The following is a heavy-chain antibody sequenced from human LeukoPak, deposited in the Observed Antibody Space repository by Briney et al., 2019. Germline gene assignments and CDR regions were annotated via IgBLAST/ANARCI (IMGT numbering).Heavy chain of an antibody. Sequence: GGSLRLSCAASGFTFSDYYMSWIRQAPGKGLEWVSYISSSGSTIYYADSVKGRFTISRDNAKNSLYLQMNSLRAEDTAVYYCARADYNTVYHYYYMDVWGKGTTVTVSS. CDR3: ARADYNTVYHYYYMDV. CDR1: GFTFSDYY. D-gene: IGHD4-11*01. J-gene: IGHJ6*03. V-gene: IGHV3-11*04. CDR2: ISSSGSTI.